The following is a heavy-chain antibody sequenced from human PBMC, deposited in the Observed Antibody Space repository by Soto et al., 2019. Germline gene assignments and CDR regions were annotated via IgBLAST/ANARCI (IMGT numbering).Heavy chain of an antibody. CDR3: ARAGETYYDFWSGFSPIDY. J-gene: IGHJ4*02. D-gene: IGHD3-3*01. Sequence: SETVSLTCTVSGGSISTYYWIWVRQSPGKGLEWLGYIFYSDNTNYNPSLESRLSISVDTSKNQISLTLNSVTAADTAVYYCARAGETYYDFWSGFSPIDYWGPGTLVTVSS. V-gene: IGHV4-59*01. CDR2: IFYSDNT. CDR1: GGSISTYY.